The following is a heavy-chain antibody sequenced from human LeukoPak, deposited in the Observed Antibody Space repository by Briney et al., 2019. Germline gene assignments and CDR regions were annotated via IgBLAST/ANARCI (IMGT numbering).Heavy chain of an antibody. V-gene: IGHV1-8*01. J-gene: IGHJ4*02. Sequence: ASVKVSCKASGYTFSDHDANWVRQAPGQGLEWMGWMNPNTGNTGYAQNLQGRVTMTEDTSTDTAYMELSSLRSEDTAVYYCATGEQIAVAGTSFDYWGQGTLVTVSS. CDR2: MNPNTGNT. CDR1: GYTFSDHD. CDR3: ATGEQIAVAGTSFDY. D-gene: IGHD6-19*01.